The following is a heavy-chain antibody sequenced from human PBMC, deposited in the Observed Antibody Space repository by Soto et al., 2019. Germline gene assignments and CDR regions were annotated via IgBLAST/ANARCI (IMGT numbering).Heavy chain of an antibody. D-gene: IGHD3-3*01. Sequence: GASVKVSCKASGYTFTSYYMHWVRQAPGQGLEWMGIINPSGGSTSYAQKFQGRVTMTRDTSTSTVYMELSSLRSEDTAVYYCARDAQVRNYDFWSGYYPYNWFDPWGQGTLVTVSS. CDR3: ARDAQVRNYDFWSGYYPYNWFDP. V-gene: IGHV1-46*01. CDR2: INPSGGST. CDR1: GYTFTSYY. J-gene: IGHJ5*02.